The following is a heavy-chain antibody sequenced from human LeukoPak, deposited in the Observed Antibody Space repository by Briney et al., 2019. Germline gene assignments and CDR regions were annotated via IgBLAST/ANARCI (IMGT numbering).Heavy chain of an antibody. CDR3: ARHYGP. CDR1: GGSISSSTYC. V-gene: IGHV4-39*01. J-gene: IGHJ5*02. CDR2: MYYSGST. Sequence: SETLSLTCTVSGGSISSSTYCWSWVRQPPGKGLEWIGCMYYSGSTYYSSSLKGRVTISLDTPRNQFSLRLNSVTAADTAVYYCARHYGPWGQGTLVTVSS. D-gene: IGHD3-10*01.